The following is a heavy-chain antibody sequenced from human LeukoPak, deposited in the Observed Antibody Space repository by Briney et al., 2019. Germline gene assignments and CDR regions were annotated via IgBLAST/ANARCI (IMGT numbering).Heavy chain of an antibody. V-gene: IGHV4-39*01. CDR3: ARGYSYEAFDI. CDR2: IYYSGST. Sequence: SETLSLTCTVSGGSISSSTHYWGWIRQPPGEGLEWIGSIYYSGSTYYNPSLKSRVTISVDTSKTQFSLKLSSVTAADTAVYYCARGYSYEAFDIWGQGTMVTVSS. D-gene: IGHD3-10*01. CDR1: GGSISSSTHY. J-gene: IGHJ3*02.